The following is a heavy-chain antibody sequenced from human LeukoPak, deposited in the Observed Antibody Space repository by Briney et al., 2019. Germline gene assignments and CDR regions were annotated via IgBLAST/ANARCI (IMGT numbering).Heavy chain of an antibody. CDR2: VYYSGST. D-gene: IGHD2-2*01. V-gene: IGHV4-59*01. J-gene: IGHJ4*02. Sequence: PSETLSLTCTVSGGSIRSYYWSWIRQPPGRGLEWIGYVYYSGSTKYNPSLKSRVTISVDTSKNQISLQLSSVTAAGTAVYYCARSSEYCSSTSCYWGDFDYWGQGTLVTVSS. CDR3: ARSSEYCSSTSCYWGDFDY. CDR1: GGSIRSYY.